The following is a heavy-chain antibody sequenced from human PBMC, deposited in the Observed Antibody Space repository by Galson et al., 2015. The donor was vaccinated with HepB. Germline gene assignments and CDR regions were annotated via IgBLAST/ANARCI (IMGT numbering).Heavy chain of an antibody. D-gene: IGHD2-15*01. CDR3: TREIVVVVAAIAGAYNWFDP. CDR2: IRSKANSYAT. J-gene: IGHJ5*02. Sequence: SLRLSCAASGFTFSGSAMHWVRQASGKGLEWVGRIRSKANSYATAYAASVKGRFTISRDDSKNTAYLQMNSLKTEDTAVYYCTREIVVVVAAIAGAYNWFDPWGQGTLVTVSS. CDR1: GFTFSGSA. V-gene: IGHV3-73*01.